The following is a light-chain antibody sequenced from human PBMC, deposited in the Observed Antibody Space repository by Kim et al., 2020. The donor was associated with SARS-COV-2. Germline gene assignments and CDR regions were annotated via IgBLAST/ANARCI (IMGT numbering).Light chain of an antibody. J-gene: IGLJ3*02. CDR3: QSADSSDTSHWV. CDR2: KDS. CDR1: ALPKQY. V-gene: IGLV3-25*03. Sequence: PGQTARITCSGDALPKQYAYWYQQKPGQAPVLVIYKDSERPSGIPERFSGSSSGTTVTLTISGVQAEDEADYYCQSADSSDTSHWVFGGGTQLTVL.